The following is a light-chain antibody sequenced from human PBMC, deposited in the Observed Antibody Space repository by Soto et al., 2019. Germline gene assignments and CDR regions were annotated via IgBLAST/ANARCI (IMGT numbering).Light chain of an antibody. CDR1: QTVTNY. J-gene: IGKJ4*01. CDR3: QQRSNWLT. CDR2: DAS. Sequence: EIVLTQSPATLSLSPGERATLSCRASQTVTNYLAWYQQKPGQAPRLLIYDASNRATGIPARFSASGSGTDFTLTISSLEPEDFAVYYCQQRSNWLTFGGGTKVEI. V-gene: IGKV3-11*01.